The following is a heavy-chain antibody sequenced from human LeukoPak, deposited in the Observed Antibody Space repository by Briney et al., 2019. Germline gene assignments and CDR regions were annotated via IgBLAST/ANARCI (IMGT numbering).Heavy chain of an antibody. CDR3: ARCYYDSTGYYDYFGY. CDR2: IYTSGST. D-gene: IGHD3-22*01. V-gene: IGHV4-4*07. CDR1: GGSISSYY. J-gene: IGHJ4*02. Sequence: PSETLSLTCTVSGGSISSYYWSWIRQPAGRGLEWIGRIYTSGSTNYNPSLKSRVTMSVDTSKNQFSLKLSSVTAADTAVYYCARCYYDSTGYYDYFGYWGQGTLVTVSS.